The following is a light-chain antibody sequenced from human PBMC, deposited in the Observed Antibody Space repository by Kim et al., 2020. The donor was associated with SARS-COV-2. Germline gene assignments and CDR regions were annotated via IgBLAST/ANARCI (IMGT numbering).Light chain of an antibody. J-gene: IGLJ2*01. Sequence: QSALTQPRSVSGSPGQSVTISCTGTSSDVGGYNYVSWYQQHPGKAPNLMIYDVTKRPSGVPDRFYGSKSGNTASLTISGLQAEDEADYYCCSYAGTYTFVFGGGTKLTVL. CDR3: CSYAGTYTFV. CDR2: DVT. V-gene: IGLV2-11*01. CDR1: SSDVGGYNY.